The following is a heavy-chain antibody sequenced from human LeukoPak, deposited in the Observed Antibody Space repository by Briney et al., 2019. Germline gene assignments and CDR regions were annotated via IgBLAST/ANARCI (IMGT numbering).Heavy chain of an antibody. V-gene: IGHV3-48*01. J-gene: IGHJ4*02. D-gene: IGHD6-19*01. CDR2: ISSRTNTM. CDR1: GFSFSDYT. Sequence: PGGSLRLSCATSGFSFSDYTMDWVRQAPGKGLEWISHISSRTNTMYYADSVKGRFTISRDNAKSSLYLQMNSLRAEDTGLYCCVRDLQWAFDYWGQGTLVTVSS. CDR3: VRDLQWAFDY.